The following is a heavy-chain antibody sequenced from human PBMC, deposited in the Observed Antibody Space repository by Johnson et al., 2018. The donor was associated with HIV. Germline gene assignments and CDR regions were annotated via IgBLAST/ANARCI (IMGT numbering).Heavy chain of an antibody. CDR2: IGSNT. D-gene: IGHD3-3*01. CDR3: AKDVLRFLVSRLNAFDI. V-gene: IGHV3-23*04. J-gene: IGHJ3*02. CDR1: GFTFSNYA. Sequence: VQLVESGGGLVQPGGSLRLSCAASGFTFSNYAMSWVRQAPGKGLEWVSSIGSNTHYADSVKGRFTISRDNSKNTLYLQMNSLRAEDTAVYYCAKDVLRFLVSRLNAFDIWGQGTMVTVSS.